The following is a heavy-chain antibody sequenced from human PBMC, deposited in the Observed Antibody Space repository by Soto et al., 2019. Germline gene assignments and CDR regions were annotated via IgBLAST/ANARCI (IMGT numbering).Heavy chain of an antibody. J-gene: IGHJ5*02. D-gene: IGHD6-6*01. CDR1: GGSIGRSDYY. CDR3: ARSRILARPSDWFDP. CDR2: IYYSGST. V-gene: IGHV4-30-4*01. Sequence: QVRLQESGPGLVKPSQTLSLTCTVSGGSIGRSDYYWSWIRQPPGKGLEWIGYIYYSGSTYYNPSLKSPLTISVDTSKNQFSLKLTSVTAADTAVYYCARSRILARPSDWFDPWGQGTLVTVSS.